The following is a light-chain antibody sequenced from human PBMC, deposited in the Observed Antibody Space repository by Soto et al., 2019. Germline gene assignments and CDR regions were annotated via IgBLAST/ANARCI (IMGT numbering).Light chain of an antibody. V-gene: IGKV3-11*01. J-gene: IGKJ1*01. CDR3: QQRSNWPGT. CDR2: DAS. Sequence: EIVLTQSPVTLSLSPGERATLSCRASQSVSSSLAWYQQKPGQAPRLLIYDASNRATGIPIRFSGSGSGTDFTLTISSLDPEDFAVYYCQQRSNWPGTFGQGTKVDIK. CDR1: QSVSSS.